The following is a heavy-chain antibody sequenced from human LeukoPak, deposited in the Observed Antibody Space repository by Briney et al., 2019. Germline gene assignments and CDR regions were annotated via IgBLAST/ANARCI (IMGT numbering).Heavy chain of an antibody. J-gene: IGHJ5*02. CDR2: INPNSGGT. Sequence: EASVKVSCKASGYTFTGYYMHWVRQAPGQGLEGMGWINPNSGGTNYAQKFQGRVTMTRDTSISTAYMELSRLRSDDTAVYYCARVRLYSSSFNWFDPWGQGTLVTVSS. D-gene: IGHD6-13*01. V-gene: IGHV1-2*02. CDR3: ARVRLYSSSFNWFDP. CDR1: GYTFTGYY.